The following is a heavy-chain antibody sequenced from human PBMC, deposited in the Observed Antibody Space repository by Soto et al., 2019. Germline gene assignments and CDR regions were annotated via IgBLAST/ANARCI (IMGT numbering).Heavy chain of an antibody. Sequence: QVQLQQWGAGLLKPSETLSLTCAVYGGSFSGYYWSWIHQPPGKGLEWIGEINHSGSTNYNPSLKSRVTISVDTSKNQFSLKLSSVTAADTAVYYCARGPWLRSSFDYWGQGTLVTVSS. V-gene: IGHV4-34*01. CDR2: INHSGST. CDR1: GGSFSGYY. CDR3: ARGPWLRSSFDY. D-gene: IGHD5-12*01. J-gene: IGHJ4*02.